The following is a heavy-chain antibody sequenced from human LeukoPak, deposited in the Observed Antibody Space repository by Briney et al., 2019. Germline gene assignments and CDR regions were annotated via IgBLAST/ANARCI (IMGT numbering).Heavy chain of an antibody. CDR2: ISAYNGNT. J-gene: IGHJ6*02. CDR3: ARDIDSSGYPLYYYYYGMDV. Sequence: ASVKVSCKASGYTFTSYGISWVRQAPGQGLERMGWISAYNGNTNYAQKLQGRVTMTTDTSTSTAYMELRSLRSDDTAVYYCARDIDSSGYPLYYYYYGMDVWGQGTTVTVSS. V-gene: IGHV1-18*01. CDR1: GYTFTSYG. D-gene: IGHD3-22*01.